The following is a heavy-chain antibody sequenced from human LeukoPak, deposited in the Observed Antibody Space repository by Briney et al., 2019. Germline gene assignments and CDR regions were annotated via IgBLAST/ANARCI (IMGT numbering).Heavy chain of an antibody. CDR2: ISSGSSTI. J-gene: IGHJ4*02. D-gene: IGHD5-18*01. CDR1: GFTFSNYD. CDR3: AGIPLSTTMVDY. Sequence: QPGGSLRLSCAASGFTFSNYDMNWVRQAPGKGLEWVSYISSGSSTIHYADSVKGRFTISRDNAKSSLFLQMNSLRAEDTAVYYCAGIPLSTTMVDYWGQGTLVTVSS. V-gene: IGHV3-48*01.